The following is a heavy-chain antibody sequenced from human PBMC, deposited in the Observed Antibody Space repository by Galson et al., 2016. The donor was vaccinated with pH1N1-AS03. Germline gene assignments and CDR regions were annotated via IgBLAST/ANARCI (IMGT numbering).Heavy chain of an antibody. J-gene: IGHJ4*02. CDR2: FIPVYDRT. CDR1: GGTFNSYI. Sequence: SVKVSCKASGGTFNSYIFTWVRQAPGQGLEWMGRFIPVYDRTNYAEKFQGRVTITASHMELRSLTSQDTAVYYCATYYENSGYALGFWGQGTLVTVSS. CDR3: ATYYENSGYALGF. D-gene: IGHD5-12*01. V-gene: IGHV1-69*02.